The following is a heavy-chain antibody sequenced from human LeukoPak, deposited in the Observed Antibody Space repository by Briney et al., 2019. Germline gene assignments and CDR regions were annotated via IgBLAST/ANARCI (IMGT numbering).Heavy chain of an antibody. V-gene: IGHV4-31*03. Sequence: PSQTLSLTCTVSGGSISSGGYYWSWIRQHPGKGLEWIGYIYYSGSTYYNPSLKSRVTISVDTSKNQFSLKLSSVTAADTAVYYCARDSGGSSWYNYYYYYGMDVWGQGTTVTVSS. CDR3: ARDSGGSSWYNYYYYYGMDV. CDR2: IYYSGST. CDR1: GGSISSGGYY. J-gene: IGHJ6*02. D-gene: IGHD6-13*01.